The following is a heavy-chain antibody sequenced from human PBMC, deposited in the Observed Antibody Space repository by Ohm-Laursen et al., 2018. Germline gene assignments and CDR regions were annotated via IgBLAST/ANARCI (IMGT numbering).Heavy chain of an antibody. CDR2: IIPIFSTA. J-gene: IGHJ4*02. D-gene: IGHD3-16*02. V-gene: IGHV1-69*01. CDR1: GGTFRNYA. Sequence: SSVKVSCKASGGTFRNYAISWVRQAPGQGLEWMGGIIPIFSTANYAQNFQGRVTITADESTDTAYMELSSLRSEDTAVYYCARDPRGDYDYVWGTYRPYYFDYWGQGTLVTVSS. CDR3: ARDPRGDYDYVWGTYRPYYFDY.